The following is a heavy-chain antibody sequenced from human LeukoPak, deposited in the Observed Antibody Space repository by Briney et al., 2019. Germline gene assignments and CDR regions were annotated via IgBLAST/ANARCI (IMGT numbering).Heavy chain of an antibody. CDR1: GGSISSYY. CDR3: AGRTVTESNGYFQQ. J-gene: IGHJ1*01. D-gene: IGHD4-17*01. Sequence: SETLSLTCTVSGGSISSYYWTWIRQPPGKGLEWIGYIHYSGSTNYNPSLKSRVTISVDTSKNQFSLKLSSVTAADTAVYYCAGRTVTESNGYFQQWGQGNLVTVSS. CDR2: IHYSGST. V-gene: IGHV4-59*01.